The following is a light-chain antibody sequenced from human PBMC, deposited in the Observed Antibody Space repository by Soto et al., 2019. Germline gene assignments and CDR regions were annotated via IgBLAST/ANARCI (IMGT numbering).Light chain of an antibody. V-gene: IGKV3-20*01. CDR1: QRSYSSY. Sequence: EIVLPHATGTLSLSPRDSATLYSSAIQRSYSSYLAWYQQIPGQAPRLLIYGASTRATGIPDRFSGSGSGTDFTLTISRLEPEDFAVYYCQQYSASPSITFGQGTRLEIK. J-gene: IGKJ5*01. CDR2: GAS. CDR3: QQYSASPSIT.